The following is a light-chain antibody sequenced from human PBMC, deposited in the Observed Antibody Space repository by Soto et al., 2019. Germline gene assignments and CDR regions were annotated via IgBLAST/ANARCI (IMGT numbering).Light chain of an antibody. CDR3: SAWDDSRNGYV. Sequence: QSVLTQPPSASGTPGQRVTISCSGSSSNFGSNTVNWYQQLPRTAPTLLIFSHNHRPSGVPDRFSGSKSGTSASLAISVFESEDEAEYDCSAWDDSRNGYVFGTGTKLTVL. CDR1: SSNFGSNT. CDR2: SHN. J-gene: IGLJ1*01. V-gene: IGLV1-44*01.